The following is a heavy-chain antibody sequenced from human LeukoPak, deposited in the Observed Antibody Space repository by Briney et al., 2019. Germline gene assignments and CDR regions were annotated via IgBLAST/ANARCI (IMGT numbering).Heavy chain of an antibody. V-gene: IGHV3-23*01. CDR3: AHGAMYQLDY. CDR1: GFTFSDYG. D-gene: IGHD2-2*01. Sequence: PGGSLRLSCAAAGFTFSDYGMNWVRQAPGKGLEWVSGISGSGISTYYADSVKGRFTISGDNSKNTLFLQMNSLRAEDTAVYYCAHGAMYQLDYWGQGTLVTVSS. J-gene: IGHJ4*02. CDR2: ISGSGIST.